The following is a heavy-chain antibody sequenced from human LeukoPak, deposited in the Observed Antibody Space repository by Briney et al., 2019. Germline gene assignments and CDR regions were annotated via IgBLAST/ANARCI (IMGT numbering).Heavy chain of an antibody. D-gene: IGHD3-10*01. V-gene: IGHV3-64*05. Sequence: PGGYLRLSCSASGFTFSTSPMHWVRQAPGRRLEYVSGISSGGGITDYADSVKGRFIISRDNSKNTLYVQMSSLRVEDTAVYYCVKKFASGAYPYDYWGQGILVTVSS. CDR3: VKKFASGAYPYDY. CDR2: ISSGGGIT. CDR1: GFTFSTSP. J-gene: IGHJ4*02.